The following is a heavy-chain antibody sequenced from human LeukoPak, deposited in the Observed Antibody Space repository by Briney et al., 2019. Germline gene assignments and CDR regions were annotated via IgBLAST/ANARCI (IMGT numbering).Heavy chain of an antibody. CDR3: ARKSMVVAL. J-gene: IGHJ4*02. CDR2: IYYSGST. D-gene: IGHD2-15*01. V-gene: IGHV4-39*01. CDR1: GGSISSRSYY. Sequence: TLSLTCTVSGGSISSRSYYWGWLRQPPGKGLEWIGSIYYSGSTYYNPSLKSRVTMSVDTSKNQFSLKLTSVTAADTAVYYCARKSMVVALWGQGTLVTVSS.